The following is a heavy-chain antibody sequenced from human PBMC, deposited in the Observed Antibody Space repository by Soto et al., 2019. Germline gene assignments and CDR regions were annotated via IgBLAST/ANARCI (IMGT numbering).Heavy chain of an antibody. Sequence: GGSLRLSCAASGFTFSSYSMNWVRQAPGKGLEWVSSISSSSSYIYYADSVKGRFTISRDNAKNSLYLQMNSLRAEDTAVYYCARDPLTKSTETNWFDPWGQGTLVTVSS. J-gene: IGHJ5*02. CDR3: ARDPLTKSTETNWFDP. D-gene: IGHD4-17*01. CDR1: GFTFSSYS. CDR2: ISSSSSYI. V-gene: IGHV3-21*01.